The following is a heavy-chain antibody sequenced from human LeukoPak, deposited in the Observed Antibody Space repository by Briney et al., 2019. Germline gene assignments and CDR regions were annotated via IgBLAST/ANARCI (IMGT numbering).Heavy chain of an antibody. Sequence: SETLSLTCAVYGGSLSGYYWSWIRQPPGKGLEWIGEINHSGSTNYNPSLKSRVTISVDTSKNQFSLKLSSVTAADTAVYYCARGRNGGSGSYYPFDPWGQGTLVTVSS. CDR2: INHSGST. CDR1: GGSLSGYY. D-gene: IGHD3-10*01. J-gene: IGHJ5*02. V-gene: IGHV4-34*01. CDR3: ARGRNGGSGSYYPFDP.